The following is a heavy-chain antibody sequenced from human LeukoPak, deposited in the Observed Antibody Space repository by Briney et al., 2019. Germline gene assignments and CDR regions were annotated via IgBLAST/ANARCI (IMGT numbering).Heavy chain of an antibody. CDR2: IGTAGGI. V-gene: IGHV3-13*01. CDR1: GFTFSSYD. J-gene: IGHJ2*01. Sequence: GGSLRLSCAASGFTFSSYDIHWVRQATGKGLEWVSGIGTAGGIYYPGSVKGRFTISRENAKNSSYLQMNSLRAGDTAVYYCTRAAYSSTWYSRYFDLWGRGTLVTVSS. CDR3: TRAAYSSTWYSRYFDL. D-gene: IGHD6-13*01.